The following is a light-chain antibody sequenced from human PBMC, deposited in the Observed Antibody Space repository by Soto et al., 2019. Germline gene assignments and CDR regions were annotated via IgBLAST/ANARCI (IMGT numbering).Light chain of an antibody. CDR3: QQSYSNPLT. Sequence: DIQMTHSPSSLSASVGCRVTITCRASQSIRSYLNWYQQKKGKAPKLLIYAASSLQSGVPSRLSGSGSGTDFTITISSMQNEDFATYYCQQSYSNPLTFGHGTRLEIK. CDR2: AAS. V-gene: IGKV1-39*01. CDR1: QSIRSY. J-gene: IGKJ5*01.